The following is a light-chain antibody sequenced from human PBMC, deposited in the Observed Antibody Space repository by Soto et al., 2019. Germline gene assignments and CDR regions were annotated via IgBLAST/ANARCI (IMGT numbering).Light chain of an antibody. J-gene: IGLJ2*01. Sequence: QSALTQPPSASGSPGQSVTISCTGTSSDVGGYNCVSWYQQHPGKAPKLMIYEVSKRPSGVPDRFSGSKSGNTASLTVYGLQAPDAADYYRSSYAGSNIPVVXGGGTQLTVL. V-gene: IGLV2-8*01. CDR3: SSYAGSNIPVV. CDR2: EVS. CDR1: SSDVGGYNC.